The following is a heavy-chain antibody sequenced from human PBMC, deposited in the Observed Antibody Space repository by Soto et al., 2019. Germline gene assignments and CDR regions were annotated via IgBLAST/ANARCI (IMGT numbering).Heavy chain of an antibody. CDR3: AREYYYDSSGYYLPTRGYGMDV. CDR2: ISYDGSNK. CDR1: GFTFSSYA. Sequence: GGSLRLSCAASGFTFSSYAMHWVRQAPGKGLEWVAVISYDGSNKYYADSVKGRFTISRDNSKNTLYLQMNSLRAEDTAVYYCAREYYYDSSGYYLPTRGYGMDVWGQGTTVTVSS. J-gene: IGHJ6*02. V-gene: IGHV3-30-3*01. D-gene: IGHD3-22*01.